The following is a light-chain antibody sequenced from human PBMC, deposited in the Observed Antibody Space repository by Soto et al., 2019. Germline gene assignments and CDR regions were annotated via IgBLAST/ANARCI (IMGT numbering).Light chain of an antibody. V-gene: IGKV1-5*03. J-gene: IGKJ1*01. CDR1: QRIDTW. CDR2: KAT. CDR3: QQYETFSPWT. Sequence: DIQMTQSPSILSASVGDRVTITCRASQRIDTWLAWYQQKPGPAPKLLIYKATTLQSGVPSRFSGSGSGTEFTLAISSLEPDDFATYYCQQYETFSPWTFGQGTKVEVK.